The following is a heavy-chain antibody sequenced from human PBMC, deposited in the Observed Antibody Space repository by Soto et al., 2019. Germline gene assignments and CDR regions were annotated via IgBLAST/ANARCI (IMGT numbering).Heavy chain of an antibody. CDR3: AKRPSGWLNFDY. Sequence: EVQLLESGGGLVQPGGSMRLSCAASGFTFSSYAMSWVRQAPGKGLEWVSAISGSGGSTYYADSVKGRFTISRDNSKNTLYLQMNSLRAEDTAVYYCAKRPSGWLNFDYWGQGTLVTVSS. D-gene: IGHD3-10*01. CDR2: ISGSGGST. V-gene: IGHV3-23*01. CDR1: GFTFSSYA. J-gene: IGHJ4*02.